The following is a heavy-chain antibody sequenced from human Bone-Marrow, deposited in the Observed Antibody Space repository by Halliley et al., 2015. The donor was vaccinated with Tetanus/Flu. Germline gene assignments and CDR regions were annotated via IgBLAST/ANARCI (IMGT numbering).Heavy chain of an antibody. CDR3: ARVEDILILNYVTNSSHI. CDR2: FYYSGTT. V-gene: IGHV4-31*03. Sequence: TLSLTCTVSGGSMTMSSYHWSWIRQPPGQGLEWLGYFYYSGTTYYNPSLKSRVSISVDTSQNQFSLRLTSVTAADTAVYYCARVEDILILNYVTNSSHIWGQGTTVTVSS. D-gene: IGHD2-15*01. J-gene: IGHJ3*02. CDR1: GGSMTMSSYH.